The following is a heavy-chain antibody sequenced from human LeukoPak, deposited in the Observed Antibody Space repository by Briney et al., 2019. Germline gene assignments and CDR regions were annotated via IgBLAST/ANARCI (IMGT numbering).Heavy chain of an antibody. J-gene: IGHJ4*02. V-gene: IGHV3-53*01. CDR1: GFTVSSNY. D-gene: IGHD6-19*01. Sequence: GGSLRLSCEASGFTVSSNYMSWVRQAPGKGLEWVSVIYSNNNTYYADSVKGRFTISRDNSKNTLYLQMNSLRAEDTAVYYCAKDHSSGWCIFDYWGQGTLVTVSS. CDR2: IYSNNNT. CDR3: AKDHSSGWCIFDY.